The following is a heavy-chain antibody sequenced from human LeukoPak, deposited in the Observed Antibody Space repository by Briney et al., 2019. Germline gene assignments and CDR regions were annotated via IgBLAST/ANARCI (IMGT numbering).Heavy chain of an antibody. J-gene: IGHJ4*02. CDR2: INHSGST. D-gene: IGHD3-16*02. CDR1: GGSFSGYY. V-gene: IGHV4-34*01. CDR3: ARGRGDYVWGSYRYNPHYFDY. Sequence: SETLSLTCAVYGGSFSGYYWSWIRQPPGKGLEWIGEINHSGSTNYNPSLKSRVTISVDTSKNQFFLKLSSVTAADTAVYYCARGRGDYVWGSYRYNPHYFDYWGQGTLVTVSS.